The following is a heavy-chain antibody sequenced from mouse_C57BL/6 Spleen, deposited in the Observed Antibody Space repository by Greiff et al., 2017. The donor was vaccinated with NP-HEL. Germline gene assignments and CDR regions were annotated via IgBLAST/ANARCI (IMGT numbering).Heavy chain of an antibody. CDR1: GYTFTDYE. CDR3: TRNYGSSFYFDY. V-gene: IGHV1-15*01. D-gene: IGHD1-1*01. CDR2: IDPETGGT. J-gene: IGHJ2*01. Sequence: QVQLQQSGAELVRPGASVTLSCKASGYTFTDYEMHWVKQTPVHGLEWIGAIDPETGGTAYNQKFKGKAILTAYKSSSTAYMELRSLTSEDSAVYYCTRNYGSSFYFDYWGQGTTLTVSS.